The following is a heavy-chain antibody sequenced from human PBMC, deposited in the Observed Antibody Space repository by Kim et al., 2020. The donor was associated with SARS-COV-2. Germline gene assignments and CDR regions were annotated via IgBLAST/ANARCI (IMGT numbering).Heavy chain of an antibody. V-gene: IGHV3-21*01. J-gene: IGHJ4*02. D-gene: IGHD2-21*01. Sequence: YIYYADSVKGRFTISRDNAKNSLYLQMNSLRAEDTAVYYCASIFTTPGDYWGQGTLVTVSS. CDR3: ASIFTTPGDY. CDR2: YI.